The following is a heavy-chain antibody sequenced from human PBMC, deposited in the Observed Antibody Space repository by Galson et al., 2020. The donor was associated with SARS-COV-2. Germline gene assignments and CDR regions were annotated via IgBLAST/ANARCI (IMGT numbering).Heavy chain of an antibody. D-gene: IGHD6-19*01. V-gene: IGHV3-23*01. CDR1: GFTFSSYA. CDR3: GGQWLVLPGALDP. J-gene: IGHJ5*02. CDR2: ISGSGGST. Sequence: GGSLRLSCAASGFTFSSYAMSWVRQAPGKGLEWVSAISGSGGSTYYADSVKGRFTISRDNSKNTLYLQMNSLRAEDTAVYYCGGQWLVLPGALDPWGQGTLVTVSS.